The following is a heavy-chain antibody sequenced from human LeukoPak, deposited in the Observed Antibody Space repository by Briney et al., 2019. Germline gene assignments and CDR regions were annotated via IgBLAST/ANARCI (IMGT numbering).Heavy chain of an antibody. D-gene: IGHD5-12*01. V-gene: IGHV3-23*01. CDR2: ISGSGGST. J-gene: IGHJ4*02. CDR1: GFTFSSYA. CDR3: AKGGSGYHTPYYLDY. Sequence: GGSLRLSCAASGFTFSSYAMSWVRQAPGKGLEWVSAISGSGGSTYYADSVKGRFTISRDNSKNTLYPQMNSLRAEDTAVYYCAKGGSGYHTPYYLDYWGQGTLVTVSS.